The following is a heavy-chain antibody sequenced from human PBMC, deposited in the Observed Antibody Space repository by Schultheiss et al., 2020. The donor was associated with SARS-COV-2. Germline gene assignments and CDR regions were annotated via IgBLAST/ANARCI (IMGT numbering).Heavy chain of an antibody. CDR3: ARGGWDPAVAYYFDY. J-gene: IGHJ4*02. CDR1: GFTFSSYG. D-gene: IGHD1-26*01. Sequence: GESLKISCAASGFTFSSYGMHWVRQAPGKGLEWVAVISYDGSNKYYADSVKGRFTISRDNSKNTLYLQMNSRRAEDTAVYYCARGGWDPAVAYYFDYWGQGTLVTVSS. CDR2: ISYDGSNK. V-gene: IGHV3-30*03.